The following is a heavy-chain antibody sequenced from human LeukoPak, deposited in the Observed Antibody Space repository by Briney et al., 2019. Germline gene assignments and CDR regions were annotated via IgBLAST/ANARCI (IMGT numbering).Heavy chain of an antibody. Sequence: PGGSLRLSCPAFGFIFSNHEMNWVRQAPGKGLQWVSYISSTGRTIYYADSVKGRFTVSRDNAKNSLYLQMNSLRAEDTAVYYCARTLIAAVGASKNWLDPWGKGTLVTVSS. CDR1: GFIFSNHE. CDR2: ISSTGRTI. CDR3: ARTLIAAVGASKNWLDP. D-gene: IGHD6-13*01. J-gene: IGHJ5*02. V-gene: IGHV3-48*03.